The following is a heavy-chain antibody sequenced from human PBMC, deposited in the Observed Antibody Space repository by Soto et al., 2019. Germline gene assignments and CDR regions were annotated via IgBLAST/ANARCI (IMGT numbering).Heavy chain of an antibody. CDR1: GCTFSSSA. D-gene: IGHD6-13*01. V-gene: IGHV1-69*13. Sequence: SVKVSCKASGCTFSSSAISWVRHAPGQGLEWMGGIIPIFGTANYAQKFQGRVTITADESTSTAYMELSSLRSEDTAVYYCARDGEQQLVSNYYYYGMDVWGQGTTVTVSS. CDR2: IIPIFGTA. CDR3: ARDGEQQLVSNYYYYGMDV. J-gene: IGHJ6*02.